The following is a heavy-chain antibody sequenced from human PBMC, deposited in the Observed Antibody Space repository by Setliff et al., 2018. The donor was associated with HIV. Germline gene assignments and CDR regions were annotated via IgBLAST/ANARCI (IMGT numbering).Heavy chain of an antibody. Sequence: QTGGSLRLSCAASGFLFRTYWMSWVRQAPGKGLEWVANIKEDGSEKYYVDSVKGRFTISRDNAENSLYLQMNSLTAEDTAVYYCAKAPGGGHYYYYYMDVWGKGTTVTVSS. CDR1: GFLFRTYW. J-gene: IGHJ6*03. V-gene: IGHV3-7*05. CDR2: IKEDGSEK. CDR3: AKAPGGGHYYYYYMDV. D-gene: IGHD3-16*01.